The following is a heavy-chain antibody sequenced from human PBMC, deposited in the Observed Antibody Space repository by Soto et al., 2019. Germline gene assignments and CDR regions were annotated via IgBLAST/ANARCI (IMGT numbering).Heavy chain of an antibody. CDR2: IIPIFGTA. CDR1: GGTFSSYA. CDR3: ARGRWTQGQDHYYYGLDV. Sequence: GASVKVSCKASGGTFSSYAISWVRQAPGQGLEWMGGIIPIFGTANYAQKFQGRVTITADESTSTAYMELSSLRSEDTAVYYCARGRWTQGQDHYYYGLDVWGQGTTVTVSS. J-gene: IGHJ6*02. V-gene: IGHV1-69*13. D-gene: IGHD2-15*01.